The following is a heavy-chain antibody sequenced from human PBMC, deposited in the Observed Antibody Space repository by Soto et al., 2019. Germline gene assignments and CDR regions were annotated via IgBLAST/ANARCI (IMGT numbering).Heavy chain of an antibody. CDR2: IYYSGST. Sequence: PSETLSLTCTVSGGSISSYYWSWIRQPPGRGLEWIGYIYYSGSTNYNPSLKSRVTISVDTSKNQFSLKLSSVTAADTAVYYCGRHVPYCSDTSHCAYGMDVWGQGTTVTVSS. CDR1: GGSISSYY. V-gene: IGHV4-59*08. CDR3: GRHVPYCSDTSHCAYGMDV. D-gene: IGHD2-2*01. J-gene: IGHJ6*02.